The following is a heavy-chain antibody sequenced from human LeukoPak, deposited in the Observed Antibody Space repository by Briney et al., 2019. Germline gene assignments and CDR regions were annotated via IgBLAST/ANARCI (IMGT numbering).Heavy chain of an antibody. Sequence: GGSLRLSCAASGFTLKTYSMIWVRQAPGKGLEWVSSIRNSGTHVYYADSLKGRFTISRDNARNSLYLQMNSLRAEDTAVYYCARDGSYDFWSRNYYMDVWGKGTTVTVSS. CDR1: GFTLKTYS. CDR3: ARDGSYDFWSRNYYMDV. V-gene: IGHV3-21*01. J-gene: IGHJ6*03. CDR2: IRNSGTHV. D-gene: IGHD3-3*01.